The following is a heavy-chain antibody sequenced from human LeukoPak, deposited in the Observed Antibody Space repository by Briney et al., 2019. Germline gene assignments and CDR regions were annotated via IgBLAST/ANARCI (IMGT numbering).Heavy chain of an antibody. V-gene: IGHV4-39*07. Sequence: PSETLSLTCTVSGGSISSSSYYWGWIRQPPGKGLEWIGSIYYSGSTYYNPSLKSRVTISVDTSKNQFSLKLSPVTAADTAVYYCLALDYDFWSGCPDYWGQGTLVTVSS. CDR2: IYYSGST. D-gene: IGHD3-3*01. J-gene: IGHJ4*02. CDR3: LALDYDFWSGCPDY. CDR1: GGSISSSSYY.